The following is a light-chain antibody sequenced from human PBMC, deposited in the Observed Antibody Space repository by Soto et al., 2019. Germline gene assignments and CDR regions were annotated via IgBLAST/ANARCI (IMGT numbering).Light chain of an antibody. CDR1: QSVNTY. CDR3: QQHSFWRIT. CDR2: DAS. Sequence: EIVLTQSPATLSLSPGDRATLSCRASQSVNTYLAWYQQKPGQAPRLLISDASKRATGIPARFSGSGSGTDFTLTISSLEPEDFAVYYCQQHSFWRITFGTGTKVDIK. V-gene: IGKV3-11*01. J-gene: IGKJ3*01.